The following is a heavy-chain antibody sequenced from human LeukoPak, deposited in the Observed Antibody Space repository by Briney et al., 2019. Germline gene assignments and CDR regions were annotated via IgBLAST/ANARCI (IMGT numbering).Heavy chain of an antibody. CDR1: GGSISSSRDY. CDR3: ARDRDVDDFDS. Sequence: SETLSLTCTVSGGSISSSRDYWAWLRQPPGKGLEWIANIYYSGHTYYNPSLKSRVTTSIDTSKNQLSLNLKSVTAADTAVYYCARDRDVDDFDSWGHGTLVTVSS. J-gene: IGHJ4*01. CDR2: IYYSGHT. D-gene: IGHD2-15*01. V-gene: IGHV4-39*07.